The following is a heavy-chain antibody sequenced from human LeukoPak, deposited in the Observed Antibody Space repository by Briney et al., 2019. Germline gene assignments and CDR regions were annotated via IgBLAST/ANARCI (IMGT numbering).Heavy chain of an antibody. CDR3: ARVSGWYWFDQ. Sequence: GGSLRLSCEGSGHTFSSYAMHWVRQAPGKGLEYVAAISSDGRITYYANFVTGRFTISRDNSKNTLYLQMGSLRTEDMAVYYCARVSGWYWFDQWGQGTLVTVSS. D-gene: IGHD6-19*01. CDR1: GHTFSSYA. CDR2: ISSDGRIT. J-gene: IGHJ5*02. V-gene: IGHV3-64*01.